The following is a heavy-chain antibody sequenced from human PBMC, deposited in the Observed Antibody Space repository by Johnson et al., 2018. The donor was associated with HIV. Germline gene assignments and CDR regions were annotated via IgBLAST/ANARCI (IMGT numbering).Heavy chain of an antibody. J-gene: IGHJ3*02. CDR3: AKGKSSGRGAFDI. D-gene: IGHD6-19*01. CDR2: IRYDGSNK. Sequence: QMQLVESGGGVVQPGGSLRLSCAASGFTFSSYGMHWVRQAPGKGLEWVAFIRYDGSNKYYADSVKGRFTISRDKSKNTLYLQINSLRAEDTAVFYCAKGKSSGRGAFDIWGQGTMVTVSS. CDR1: GFTFSSYG. V-gene: IGHV3-30*02.